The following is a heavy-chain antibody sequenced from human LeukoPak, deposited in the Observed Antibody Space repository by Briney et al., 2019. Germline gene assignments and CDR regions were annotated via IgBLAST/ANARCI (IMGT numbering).Heavy chain of an antibody. CDR1: GFSFTKTG. D-gene: IGHD2-15*01. CDR3: AKVTKSYCSGGSCNLDY. V-gene: IGHV3-30*02. Sequence: GGSLRLSCAASGFSFTKTGMHWVRQAPGKGLEWVAFIRYDGSNKYYADSVKGRLSISRDNFKNTVSLQMNSLRAEDTAVYYCAKVTKSYCSGGSCNLDYWGQGTLVTVSS. J-gene: IGHJ4*02. CDR2: IRYDGSNK.